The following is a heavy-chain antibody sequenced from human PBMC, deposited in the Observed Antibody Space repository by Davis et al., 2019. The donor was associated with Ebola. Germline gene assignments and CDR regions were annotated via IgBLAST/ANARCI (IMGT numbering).Heavy chain of an antibody. D-gene: IGHD3-22*01. CDR2: ISYDGSNK. V-gene: IGHV3-30*04. J-gene: IGHJ6*04. Sequence: GESLKISCAASGFTFSSYAMHWVRQAPGKGLEWVAVISYDGSNKYYADSVKGRFTISRENSKNTLYLQMNSLRAEDTAVYYCARDPVTYYYDSSGYYGYYYGMDVWGKGTTVTVSS. CDR1: GFTFSSYA. CDR3: ARDPVTYYYDSSGYYGYYYGMDV.